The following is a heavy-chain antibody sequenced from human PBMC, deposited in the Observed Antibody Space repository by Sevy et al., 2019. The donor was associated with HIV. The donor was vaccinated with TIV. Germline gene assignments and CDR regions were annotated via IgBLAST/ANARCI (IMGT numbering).Heavy chain of an antibody. V-gene: IGHV1-18*01. D-gene: IGHD2-15*01. CDR1: GGTFTSYR. CDR3: ARAYCSGGSCYSLAY. Sequence: ASVKVSCKASGGTFTSYRVSWVRQAPGQGLEWMGWISAHNGDTHYAQKFQGRVTMTTDTPTSTAYMDLRSLRSDDTAVYYCARAYCSGGSCYSLAYWGQGTLVTVSS. CDR2: ISAHNGDT. J-gene: IGHJ4*02.